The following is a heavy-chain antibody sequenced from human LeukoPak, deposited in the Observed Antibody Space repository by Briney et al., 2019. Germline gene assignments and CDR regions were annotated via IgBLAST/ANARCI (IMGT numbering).Heavy chain of an antibody. D-gene: IGHD1-1*01. CDR3: ARHRAAQLSKFDF. J-gene: IGHJ4*02. V-gene: IGHV4-39*01. CDR1: GGSISSGTSYY. Sequence: KTSETLSLTCNVSGGSISSGTSYYWGWIRQPPGKGLDWIGSIYHSGETSYNPSLTGRLTIAVDTSKNQFSLRLRSVTAADTAVYYCARHRAAQLSKFDFWGQGALVTVSS. CDR2: IYHSGET.